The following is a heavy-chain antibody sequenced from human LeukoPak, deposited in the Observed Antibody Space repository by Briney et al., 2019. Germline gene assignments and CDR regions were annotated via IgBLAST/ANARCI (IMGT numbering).Heavy chain of an antibody. D-gene: IGHD3-22*01. V-gene: IGHV3-21*01. CDR2: ISSSSSYM. J-gene: IGHJ3*02. CDR1: GFTFSSYS. Sequence: GGSLRLSCAASGFTFSSYSMNWVRQAPGKGLEWVSSISSSSSYMYYADSVKGRFTISRDNAKNSLYLQMNSLRAEDMAVYYCASLGYYDSSGYYPDAFDIWGQGTMVTVSS. CDR3: ASLGYYDSSGYYPDAFDI.